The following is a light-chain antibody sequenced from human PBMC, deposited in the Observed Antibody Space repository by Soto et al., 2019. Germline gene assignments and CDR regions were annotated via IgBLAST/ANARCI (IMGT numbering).Light chain of an antibody. CDR3: QSYDNSLSHVV. Sequence: QAVVTQPPSVSGAPGQRVTIPCTGSSSNIGSFYDVHWYQQLPGTVPKLLIYGDNNRPSGVPDRFSGSKSGTSASLAITGLQPEDEAVYYCQSYDNSLSHVVFGGGTKLTVL. V-gene: IGLV1-40*01. CDR2: GDN. CDR1: SSNIGSFYD. J-gene: IGLJ2*01.